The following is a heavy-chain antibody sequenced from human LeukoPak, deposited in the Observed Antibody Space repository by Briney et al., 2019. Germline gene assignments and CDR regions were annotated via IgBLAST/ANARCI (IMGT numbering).Heavy chain of an antibody. D-gene: IGHD4-17*01. J-gene: IGHJ4*02. V-gene: IGHV4-39*01. Sequence: SETLSLTCTVSGGSISSSSYYWGWIRQPPGKGLEWIGSIYYSGSTYYNPSLKSRVTISVDTSKNQFSLKLSSVTAADTAVYYCARGGVPSVTPGVNDYWGQGTLVTVSS. CDR1: GGSISSSSYY. CDR3: ARGGVPSVTPGVNDY. CDR2: IYYSGST.